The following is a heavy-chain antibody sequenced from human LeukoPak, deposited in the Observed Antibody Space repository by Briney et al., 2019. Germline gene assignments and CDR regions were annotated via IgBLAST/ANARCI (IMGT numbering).Heavy chain of an antibody. V-gene: IGHV1-69*04. CDR2: IIPILGIA. J-gene: IGHJ4*02. CDR1: GGTFSSYA. Sequence: SVKVSCKASGGTFSSYAISWVRQAPGRGLEWMGRIIPILGIANYAQKFQGRVTITADKSTSTAYMELSSLRSEDTAVYYCARERAVAGKFDYWGQGTLVTVSS. CDR3: ARERAVAGKFDY. D-gene: IGHD6-19*01.